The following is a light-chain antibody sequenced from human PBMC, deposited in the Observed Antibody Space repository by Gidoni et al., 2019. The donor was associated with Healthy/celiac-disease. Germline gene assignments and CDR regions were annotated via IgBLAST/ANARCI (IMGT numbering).Light chain of an antibody. CDR1: QSISSW. J-gene: IGKJ4*01. CDR2: KAS. CDR3: QQYNSYLLT. V-gene: IGKV1-5*03. Sequence: DLQMNQSPSTLSASVGDRVTITCRASQSISSWLAWYQQKPGKAPKLLIYKASSLESGVPSRFSGSGSGTEFTLTISSLQPDDFATYYCQQYNSYLLTFGGGTKVEIK.